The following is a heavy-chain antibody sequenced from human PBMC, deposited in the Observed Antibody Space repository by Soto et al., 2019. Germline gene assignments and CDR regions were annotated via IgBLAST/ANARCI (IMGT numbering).Heavy chain of an antibody. CDR2: MNPKSGNT. V-gene: IGHV1-8*02. CDR3: VGGNFRY. Sequence: AASVKVSCKASGYNFYSFDIYWVRQATGHGLEWMGWMNPKSGNTGYAQELRGRVTMTRNTSNSTAYMELTSLTSDDTGVYYCVGGNFRYWGQGTLVAVSS. CDR1: GYNFYSFD. J-gene: IGHJ4*02.